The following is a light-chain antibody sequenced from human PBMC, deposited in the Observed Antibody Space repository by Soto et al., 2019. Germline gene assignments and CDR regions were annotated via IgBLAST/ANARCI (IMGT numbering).Light chain of an antibody. J-gene: IGKJ4*01. CDR1: QSVSNN. CDR2: FAS. V-gene: IGKV3-15*01. Sequence: EIVMTQSPATLSVSPGEKATLSCRASQSVSNNLAWYQQKPGQAPRLLIYFASTRATGIPARFSGSWSGTEFTLTISSLQSEDFAVYYCQQYNKWPRTFGGVTKVETK. CDR3: QQYNKWPRT.